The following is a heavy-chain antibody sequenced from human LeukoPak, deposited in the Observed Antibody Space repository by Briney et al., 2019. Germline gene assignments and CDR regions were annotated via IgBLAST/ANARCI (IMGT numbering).Heavy chain of an antibody. J-gene: IGHJ6*03. CDR2: IYSGGST. V-gene: IGHV3-66*01. Sequence: GGSLRLSCAASGFTVSSNYMSWVRQAPGKGLEWVSVIYSGGSTYYADSVKGRFTISRDNSKNTLYLQMNSLRAEDTAVYYCARVSGYPTYYYYYMDVWGKGTTVTVSS. CDR1: GFTVSSNY. D-gene: IGHD5-18*01. CDR3: ARVSGYPTYYYYYMDV.